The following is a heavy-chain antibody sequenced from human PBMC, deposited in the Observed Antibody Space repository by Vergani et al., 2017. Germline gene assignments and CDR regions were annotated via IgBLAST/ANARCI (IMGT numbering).Heavy chain of an antibody. Sequence: QLQLQESGPGLVKPSETLSLTCTVSGGSISSSSYYWGWIRQPPGKGLEWIGYIYYSGSTYYNPSLKSRVTISVDTSKNQFSLKLSSVTAADTAVYYCARGGGYCSSTSCYDWYFDLWGRGTLVTVSS. V-gene: IGHV4-39*07. J-gene: IGHJ2*01. D-gene: IGHD2-2*01. CDR2: IYYSGST. CDR3: ARGGGYCSSTSCYDWYFDL. CDR1: GGSISSSSYY.